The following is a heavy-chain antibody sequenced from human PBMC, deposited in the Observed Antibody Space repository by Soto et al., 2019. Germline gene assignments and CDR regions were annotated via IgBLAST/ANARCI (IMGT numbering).Heavy chain of an antibody. CDR1: GFTFSSYG. CDR3: VKDGSSGWPYYYGMDV. V-gene: IGHV3-30*18. Sequence: QPGGSLRLSCAASGFTFSSYGMHWVRHAPGKGLEWVSVISYDGSKKYYADSVKGRFTISRDNSKNTLYLQMSSLRAEDTAVYYCVKDGSSGWPYYYGMDVWGQGTTVTVSS. CDR2: ISYDGSKK. D-gene: IGHD6-19*01. J-gene: IGHJ6*02.